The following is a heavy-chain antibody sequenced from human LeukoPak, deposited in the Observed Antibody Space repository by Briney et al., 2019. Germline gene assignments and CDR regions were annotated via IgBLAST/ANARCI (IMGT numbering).Heavy chain of an antibody. D-gene: IGHD4-17*01. J-gene: IGHJ4*02. CDR1: GFTFSSYG. V-gene: IGHV3-30*02. CDR2: IRYDGSNK. Sequence: PGGSLRLSCAASGFTFSSYGMHWVRQAPGKGLEWVAFIRYDGSNKYFADSVKGRFTISRDSSKNTLYLQMNSLRAEDTAVYYCAKQDGDFTGLDYWGQGTLVTVSS. CDR3: AKQDGDFTGLDY.